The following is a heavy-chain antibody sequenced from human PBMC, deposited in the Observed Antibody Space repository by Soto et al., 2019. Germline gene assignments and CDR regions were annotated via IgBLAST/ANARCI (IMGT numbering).Heavy chain of an antibody. J-gene: IGHJ4*02. D-gene: IGHD1-7*01. Sequence: GGSLRLSCAASGFTFSSYAMSWVRQAPGKGLEWVSAISGSGGSTYYADSVKGRFTISRDNSKNTLYLQRNSLRAEDTAVYYCAKVDWNYVSFDYWGQGTLVTVSS. CDR1: GFTFSSYA. CDR3: AKVDWNYVSFDY. V-gene: IGHV3-23*01. CDR2: ISGSGGST.